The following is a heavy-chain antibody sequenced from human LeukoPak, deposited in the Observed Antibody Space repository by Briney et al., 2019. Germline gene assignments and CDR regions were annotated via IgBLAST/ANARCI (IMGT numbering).Heavy chain of an antibody. CDR1: GTSISSFY. Sequence: SETLSLTCAVSGTSISSFYWSWIRQPPGKGLEWIGFIFYSGSTNHNPSLQSRVTMSVDTSKNQVSLKLSSVTAADTAVYYCARGGRNWFDPWGQGTLVTVSS. CDR2: IFYSGST. J-gene: IGHJ5*02. V-gene: IGHV4-59*01. CDR3: ARGGRNWFDP. D-gene: IGHD1-26*01.